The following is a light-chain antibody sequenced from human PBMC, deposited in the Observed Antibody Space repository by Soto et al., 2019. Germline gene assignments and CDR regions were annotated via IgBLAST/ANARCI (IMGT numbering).Light chain of an antibody. CDR3: QQYNNWPPWT. J-gene: IGKJ1*01. Sequence: DTVITQSPATLSVSPGERATLSCRTSQSVRNNLAWYQQRPGQAPRLLIYGASTRATGVPARFSGSGSGTDFTLTINSLQSEDFAVYFCQQYNNWPPWTFG. CDR1: QSVRNN. V-gene: IGKV3-15*01. CDR2: GAS.